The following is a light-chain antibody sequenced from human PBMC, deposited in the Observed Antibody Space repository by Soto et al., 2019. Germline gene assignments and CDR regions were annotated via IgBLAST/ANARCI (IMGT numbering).Light chain of an antibody. CDR3: QQRSNWPPIT. CDR2: DAS. V-gene: IGKV3-11*01. Sequence: EIVLTQSPATLYLSPGERATLSCRASQSVSSYLAWYQQKPGQAPRLLIYDASNRATGIPARFSGSGSGTDFTLTISSLGHEDFAVYYCQQRSNWPPITFGQGTRLEIK. CDR1: QSVSSY. J-gene: IGKJ5*01.